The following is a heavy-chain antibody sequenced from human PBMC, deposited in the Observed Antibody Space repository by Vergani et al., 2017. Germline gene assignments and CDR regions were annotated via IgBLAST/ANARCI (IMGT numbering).Heavy chain of an antibody. CDR1: GYSFTSYW. Sequence: EVQLVQSGAEVKKPGESLRISCKGSGYSFTSYWISWVRQMPGKGLELMGIIYPGDSDTRYSPSFQGQVTISADKSISTAYLQWSSLKASDTAMYFCARHIAAAGREVYYYYMDVWGKGTTVTVSS. CDR2: IYPGDSDT. V-gene: IGHV5-51*01. CDR3: ARHIAAAGREVYYYYMDV. D-gene: IGHD6-13*01. J-gene: IGHJ6*03.